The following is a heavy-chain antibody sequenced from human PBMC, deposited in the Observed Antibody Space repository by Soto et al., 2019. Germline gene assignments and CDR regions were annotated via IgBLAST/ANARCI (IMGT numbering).Heavy chain of an antibody. J-gene: IGHJ4*02. Sequence: PVKVSCKASGDTFSSYPISWVRQAPGQGLEWMGRIIPILGIANYAQKFQGRVTITADKSTSTAYMELSSLRSEDTAVYYCAIRYCSSTSCHPDYWGQGTLVTVSS. V-gene: IGHV1-69*02. CDR2: IIPILGIA. D-gene: IGHD2-2*01. CDR3: AIRYCSSTSCHPDY. CDR1: GDTFSSYP.